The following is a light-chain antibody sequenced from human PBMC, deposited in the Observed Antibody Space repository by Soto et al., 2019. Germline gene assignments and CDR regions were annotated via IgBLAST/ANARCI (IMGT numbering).Light chain of an antibody. CDR2: AAS. J-gene: IGKJ1*01. V-gene: IGKV1-27*01. CDR3: QNYNSAPQR. CDR1: QGISNS. Sequence: DIQMTQSPSSLSASVGDRVSITCRASQGISNSLAWYQQKPGEVPNLLIYAASTLQSGVPSRFSGSGSGTDFTLTISSLQPEDVATYYCQNYNSAPQRFGQGTKVDIK.